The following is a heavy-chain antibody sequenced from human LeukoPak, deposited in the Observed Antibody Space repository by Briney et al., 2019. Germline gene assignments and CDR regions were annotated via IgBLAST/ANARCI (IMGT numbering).Heavy chain of an antibody. J-gene: IGHJ4*02. CDR1: GDSISSYY. V-gene: IGHV4-59*01. CDR2: IYYSGST. D-gene: IGHD3-22*01. CDR3: TRDGPRSSGYPDN. Sequence: SETLSLTCTVSGDSISSYYWSWIRQPPGKGLEWIGYIYYSGSTNYNPSLKSRVTISVDTSKNQFSLKLSSVTAADTAVYYCTRDGPRSSGYPDNWGQGALVTVSS.